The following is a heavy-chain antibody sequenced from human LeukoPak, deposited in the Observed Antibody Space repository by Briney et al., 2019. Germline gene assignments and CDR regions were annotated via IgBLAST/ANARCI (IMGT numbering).Heavy chain of an antibody. D-gene: IGHD2-2*01. Sequence: ASVKVSCKASGYTFTSYGISWVRQAPGQGLEWMGWINPNTGDTKYVQKFQGRVTLTRDTSISTAYMELSSLKSEDTAVYYCARALRYCSTTSCQYYFDYWGQGTLVTVSS. CDR3: ARALRYCSTTSCQYYFDY. CDR1: GYTFTSYG. CDR2: INPNTGDT. V-gene: IGHV1-2*02. J-gene: IGHJ4*02.